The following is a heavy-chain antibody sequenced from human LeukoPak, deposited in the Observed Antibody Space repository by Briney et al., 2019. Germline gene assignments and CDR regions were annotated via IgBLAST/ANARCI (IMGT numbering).Heavy chain of an antibody. Sequence: SETLSLTCTVSGGSISSYYWSWIRQPAGKGLEWIGRIYTSGSTNYNPSLKSRVTMSVDTSKNQFSLKLSSVTAADTAVYYCARGEHWNHYDRPYNWFDPWGQGTLVTVSS. D-gene: IGHD3-22*01. CDR3: ARGEHWNHYDRPYNWFDP. CDR1: GGSISSYY. CDR2: IYTSGST. V-gene: IGHV4-4*07. J-gene: IGHJ5*02.